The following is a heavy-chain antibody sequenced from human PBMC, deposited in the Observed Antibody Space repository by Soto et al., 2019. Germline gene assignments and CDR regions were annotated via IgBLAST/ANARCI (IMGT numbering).Heavy chain of an antibody. V-gene: IGHV3-21*01. D-gene: IGHD2-15*01. CDR2: ISSSSSYI. CDR3: ARGGPQYCSGGSCYSYYYYYMDV. J-gene: IGHJ6*03. Sequence: GGSLRLSCAASGFTFSSYSMNWVRQAPGKGLEWVSSISSSSSYIYYADSVKGRFTISRDNAKNSLYLQMNSLRAEDTAVYYCARGGPQYCSGGSCYSYYYYYMDVWGKGTTVTVSS. CDR1: GFTFSSYS.